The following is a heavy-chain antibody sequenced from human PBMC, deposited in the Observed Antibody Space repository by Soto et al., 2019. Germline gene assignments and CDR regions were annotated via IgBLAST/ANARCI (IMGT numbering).Heavy chain of an antibody. Sequence: SETLSLTCAVSGGSFSGYYWSWIRQSPGKGLEWIGDINHSGGTNYNPSLKSRVTISIDASRSQFSLKLSSVTAADTAVYYCARESVRCSTSAPHNFDHYGMDVWGQGTTVTVSS. CDR1: GGSFSGYY. CDR2: INHSGGT. CDR3: ARESVRCSTSAPHNFDHYGMDV. J-gene: IGHJ6*02. D-gene: IGHD6-6*01. V-gene: IGHV4-34*01.